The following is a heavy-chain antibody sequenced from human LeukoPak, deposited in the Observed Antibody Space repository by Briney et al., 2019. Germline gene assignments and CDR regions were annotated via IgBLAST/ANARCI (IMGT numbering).Heavy chain of an antibody. Sequence: SETLSLTCAVYGGSFSGYYWSWIRQPPGKGLEWIGEINHSGSTNYNPSLKSRVTISVDTSKNQFSLKLSSVTAADTAVYYCASVRWQQLVHWFDPWGQGTLVPVSS. CDR1: GGSFSGYY. D-gene: IGHD6-13*01. CDR3: ASVRWQQLVHWFDP. CDR2: INHSGST. J-gene: IGHJ5*02. V-gene: IGHV4-34*01.